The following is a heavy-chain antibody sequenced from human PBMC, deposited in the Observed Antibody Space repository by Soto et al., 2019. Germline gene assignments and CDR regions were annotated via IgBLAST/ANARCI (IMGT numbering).Heavy chain of an antibody. Sequence: SETLSLTCTVSGGSISSGDYYWSWIRHPPGKGLEWIGYIYYSGSTYYNPSLKSRVTISVDTSKNQFSLKLSSVTAADTAVYYCARVPVYYVSSGYYYQSWYDVFDIWGQGTMVTVSS. D-gene: IGHD3-22*01. CDR1: GGSISSGDYY. V-gene: IGHV4-30-4*01. CDR3: ARVPVYYVSSGYYYQSWYDVFDI. CDR2: IYYSGST. J-gene: IGHJ3*02.